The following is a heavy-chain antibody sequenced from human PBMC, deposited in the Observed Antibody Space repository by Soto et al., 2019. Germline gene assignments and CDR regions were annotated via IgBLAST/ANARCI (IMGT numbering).Heavy chain of an antibody. D-gene: IGHD6-13*01. V-gene: IGHV3-43*01. CDR1: GFTFDDHT. Sequence: QAGGSLRLSCAASGFTFDDHTMHWVRQAPGKGLEWVSLITWDGGSRHYVDSVKGRFTISRDNGKDSLYLQMNSLTTEDTALYYCAKERRGQAEGSSWSYFDYWGQGTLVTVSS. CDR3: AKERRGQAEGSSWSYFDY. CDR2: ITWDGGSR. J-gene: IGHJ4*02.